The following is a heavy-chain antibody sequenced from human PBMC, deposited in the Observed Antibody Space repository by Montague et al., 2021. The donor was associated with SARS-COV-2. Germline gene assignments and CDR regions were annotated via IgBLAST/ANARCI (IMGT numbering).Heavy chain of an antibody. Sequence: CAISGDSVSSNSAIWSWVRQSPSTGPEWLGRTYYRSKWYNDYAVSVKSRISINPDTSKNQFSLQLNSVTPDDTAVYYCARLKYGMDVWGQGTTVTVSS. CDR3: ARLKYGMDV. V-gene: IGHV6-1*01. CDR1: GDSVSSNSAI. CDR2: TYYRSKWYN. J-gene: IGHJ6*02.